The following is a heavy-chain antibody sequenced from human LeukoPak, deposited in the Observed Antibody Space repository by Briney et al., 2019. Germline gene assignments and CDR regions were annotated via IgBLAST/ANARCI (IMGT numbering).Heavy chain of an antibody. Sequence: GGSLRLSCAASGFTFSSYWMHWVRQAPGMGLEWVSYISSSGSTISYADSVKGRFTISRDNAKNSLYLQMNSLRAEDTAVYYCAREGALTVTKDAFDIWGQGTMVTVSS. J-gene: IGHJ3*02. CDR1: GFTFSSYW. CDR2: ISSSGSTI. D-gene: IGHD4-17*01. V-gene: IGHV3-48*03. CDR3: AREGALTVTKDAFDI.